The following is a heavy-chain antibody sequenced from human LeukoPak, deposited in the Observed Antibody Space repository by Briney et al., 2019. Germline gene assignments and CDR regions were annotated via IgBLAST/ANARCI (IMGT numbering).Heavy chain of an antibody. CDR2: ISYDGSNK. V-gene: IGHV3-30-3*02. CDR1: GFTFSSYA. Sequence: GGSLRLSCAASGFTFSSYAMHWVRQAPGKGLEWVAVISYDGSNKYYADSVKGRFTISRDNSKNTLYLQMNSLRAEDTAVYYCAKYTVGANFDYWGQGTLVTVSS. J-gene: IGHJ4*02. CDR3: AKYTVGANFDY. D-gene: IGHD1-26*01.